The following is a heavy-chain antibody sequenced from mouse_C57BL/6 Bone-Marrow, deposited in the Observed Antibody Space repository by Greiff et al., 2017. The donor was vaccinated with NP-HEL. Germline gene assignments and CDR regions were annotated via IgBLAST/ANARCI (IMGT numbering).Heavy chain of an antibody. J-gene: IGHJ3*01. Sequence: EVQLVESGGGLVKPGGSLKLSYAASGFTFSDYGMHWVRQAPEKGLEWVAYISSGSSTIYYADTVKGRFTISRDNAKNTLFLQMTSLRSEDTAMYYSITTVPFAYWGQGTLVTVSA. CDR2: ISSGSSTI. CDR3: ITTVPFAY. V-gene: IGHV5-17*01. CDR1: GFTFSDYG. D-gene: IGHD1-1*01.